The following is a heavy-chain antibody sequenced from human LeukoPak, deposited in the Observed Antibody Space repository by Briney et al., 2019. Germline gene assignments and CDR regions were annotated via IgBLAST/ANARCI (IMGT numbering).Heavy chain of an antibody. CDR1: GGSVSSGSYY. CDR3: ARDEWETNYYGMDV. V-gene: IGHV4-61*01. Sequence: SETLSLTCTVSGGSVSSGSYYWSWVRQPPGKGLEWIGYIYYSGSTYYNPSLKSRVTISVDTSKNQFSLKLSSVTAADTAVYYCARDEWETNYYGMDVWGKGTTVTVSS. D-gene: IGHD1-26*01. J-gene: IGHJ6*04. CDR2: IYYSGST.